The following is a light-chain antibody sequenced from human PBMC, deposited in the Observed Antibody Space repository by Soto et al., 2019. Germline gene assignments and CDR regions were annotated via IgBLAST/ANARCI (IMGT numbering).Light chain of an antibody. Sequence: IQMTHSPSSLSASVGDSVTVTCRASQSISTFLNWYQHIPGQAPTLLIYGTSNLQSGVPSRFSGSGSGTDFTLTISSLQPEDSATYYCQQSYTAPITFGQGTRLEIK. V-gene: IGKV1-39*01. J-gene: IGKJ5*01. CDR3: QQSYTAPIT. CDR1: QSISTF. CDR2: GTS.